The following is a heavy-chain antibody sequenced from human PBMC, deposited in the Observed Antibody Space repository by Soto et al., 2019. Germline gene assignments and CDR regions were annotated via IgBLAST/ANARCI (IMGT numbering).Heavy chain of an antibody. CDR2: IRFDGSNK. Sequence: GGSLRLSCTTSGFTFNTYGMHWVRQAPGKGLEWVAYIRFDGSNKYYADSVKGRFTISRDNAKNTLYLQMNSLRAEDTAVYYCVRDHIWSFDYWGQGTPVTVSS. CDR1: GFTFNTYG. V-gene: IGHV3-33*08. D-gene: IGHD3-10*01. J-gene: IGHJ4*02. CDR3: VRDHIWSFDY.